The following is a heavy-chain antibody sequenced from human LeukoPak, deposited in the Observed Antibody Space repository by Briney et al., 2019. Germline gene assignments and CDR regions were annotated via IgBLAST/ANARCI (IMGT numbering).Heavy chain of an antibody. J-gene: IGHJ4*02. CDR1: GFTFSSYA. CDR3: ARVGVEAAAGFDY. D-gene: IGHD6-13*01. CDR2: ISSNGGST. V-gene: IGHV3-64*01. Sequence: PGGSLRLSCSASGFTFSSYAMHWVRQAPGKGLEYVSAISSNGGSTYYANSVKGRFTISRDNSKNTLYLQMGSLRAEDMAVYYCARVGVEAAAGFDYWGQGALVTVSS.